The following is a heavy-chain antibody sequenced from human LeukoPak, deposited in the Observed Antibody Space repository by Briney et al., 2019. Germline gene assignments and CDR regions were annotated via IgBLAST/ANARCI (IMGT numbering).Heavy chain of an antibody. V-gene: IGHV3-23*01. Sequence: GGSLRLSCAASGFTFSNYAMSWVRQAPGKGLEWVSTISGSGGNTYYADSVKGRFTISRDNSKNTLSLQMNSLRAEDTAVYYCAEPEGGYYDIRPDWGQGTLVTVSS. D-gene: IGHD3-22*01. CDR1: GFTFSNYA. CDR3: AEPEGGYYDIRPD. CDR2: ISGSGGNT. J-gene: IGHJ4*02.